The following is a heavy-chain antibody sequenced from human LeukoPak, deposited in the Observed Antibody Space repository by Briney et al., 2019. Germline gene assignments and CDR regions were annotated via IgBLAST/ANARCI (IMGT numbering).Heavy chain of an antibody. D-gene: IGHD2-8*02. V-gene: IGHV1-2*02. CDR2: INPKSGGT. CDR3: AREGWGNYYMDV. Sequence: ASVKVSCKASGYAFSGSYLHWVRQAPGQGLEWMGWINPKSGGTNYAQKFQGRVTMTRDTSINAGYMELSGLTFDDTALYYCAREGWGNYYMDVWGNGTTVTVSS. CDR1: GYAFSGSY. J-gene: IGHJ6*03.